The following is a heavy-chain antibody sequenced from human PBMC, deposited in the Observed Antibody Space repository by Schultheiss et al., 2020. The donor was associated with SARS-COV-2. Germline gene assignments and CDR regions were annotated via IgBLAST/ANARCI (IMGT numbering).Heavy chain of an antibody. Sequence: SETLSLTCTVSGGSINSYYMSWTRQPAGKGLEWIGRIYTSGSTNYNPSLKSRVTISVDTSKNQFSLKLSSVTAADTAVYYCARDGPGSYFPSYYYYGMDVWGQGTTVTVSS. CDR1: GGSINSYY. D-gene: IGHD1-26*01. CDR2: IYTSGST. V-gene: IGHV4-4*07. J-gene: IGHJ6*02. CDR3: ARDGPGSYFPSYYYYGMDV.